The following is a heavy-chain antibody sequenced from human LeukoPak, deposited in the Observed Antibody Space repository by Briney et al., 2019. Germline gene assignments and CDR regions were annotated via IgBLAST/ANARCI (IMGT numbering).Heavy chain of an antibody. V-gene: IGHV3-23*01. CDR2: ISGSGGST. J-gene: IGHJ4*02. Sequence: GSLRLSCAASGFTFSSYAMGWVRQAPGKGLEWVSAISGSGGSTYYADSVKGRFTISRDNSKNTLYLQMNSLRAEDTAVYYCAKGVAAAPYYFDYWGQGTLVTVSS. CDR1: GFTFSSYA. D-gene: IGHD6-13*01. CDR3: AKGVAAAPYYFDY.